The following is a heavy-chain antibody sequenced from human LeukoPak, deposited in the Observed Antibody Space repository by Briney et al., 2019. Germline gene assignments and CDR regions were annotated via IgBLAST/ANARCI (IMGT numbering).Heavy chain of an antibody. D-gene: IGHD6-13*01. J-gene: IGHJ4*02. CDR2: IYYTGST. V-gene: IGHV4-38-2*01. CDR3: AGRGAGTCFDY. Sequence: SETLSLTCAVSGYSISSGYYWAWIRQSPGKGLEWIGSIYYTGSTYYNPSLKSRVTISLDTSKNQNQFSLRLDSVTAADTALFFFAGRGAGTCFDYWGQGTLVTVSS. CDR1: GYSISSGYY.